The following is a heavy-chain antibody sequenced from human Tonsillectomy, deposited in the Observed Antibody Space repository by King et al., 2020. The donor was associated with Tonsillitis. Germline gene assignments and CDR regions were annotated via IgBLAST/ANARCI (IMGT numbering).Heavy chain of an antibody. CDR1: GYTFTAYY. D-gene: IGHD6-19*01. V-gene: IGHV1-2*02. CDR3: PRDLLEAVAVYVFAY. Sequence: QLVQSGAEVKKPGASVRVSCKASGYTFTAYYLHWVRQAPGQGLEWMGWIDPSSGDTNYAQDFQGRVTITRDTSISTAYMELSSLRSDDTAIYYCPRDLLEAVAVYVFAYWGQGTLVTVSS. J-gene: IGHJ4*02. CDR2: IDPSSGDT.